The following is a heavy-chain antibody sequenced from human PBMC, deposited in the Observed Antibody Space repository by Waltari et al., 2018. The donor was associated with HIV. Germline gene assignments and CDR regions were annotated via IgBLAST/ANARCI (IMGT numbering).Heavy chain of an antibody. J-gene: IGHJ4*02. V-gene: IGHV1-69*12. CDR3: ARDEGRGYASRYFDY. D-gene: IGHD5-12*01. CDR2: SIPGVGAA. CDR1: GGTLSYSG. Sequence: QVQLVQSGAEVKKPGSSVKVSCKASGGTLSYSGTSWVRQAPGQGREWMGGSIPGVGAANAPQKFQGRVTITADESTSTAYMELSSLRSEDTAVYYCARDEGRGYASRYFDYWGQGTLVTVSS.